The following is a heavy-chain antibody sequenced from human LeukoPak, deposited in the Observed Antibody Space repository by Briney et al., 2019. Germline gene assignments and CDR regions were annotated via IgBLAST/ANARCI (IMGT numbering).Heavy chain of an antibody. CDR2: IYPGDSDT. CDR1: GYSFTSYW. CDR3: ARAWEYSSSPEGFDY. V-gene: IGHV5-51*01. J-gene: IGHJ4*02. D-gene: IGHD6-6*01. Sequence: GESLKISCKGSGYSFTSYWIGWVRQVPGKGLEWMGIIYPGDSDTRYSPSFQGQVTISADKSISTAYLQWSSLKASDTAMYYCARAWEYSSSPEGFDYWGQGTLVTVSS.